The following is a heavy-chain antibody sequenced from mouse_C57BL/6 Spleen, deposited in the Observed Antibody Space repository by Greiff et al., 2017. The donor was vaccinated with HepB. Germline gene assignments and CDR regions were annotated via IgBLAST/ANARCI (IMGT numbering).Heavy chain of an antibody. J-gene: IGHJ1*03. CDR3: ARRPITTVVAKDWYFDV. Sequence: EVKLMESGGGLVKPGGSLKLSCAASGFTFSDYGMHWVRQAPEKGLEWVAYISSGSSTIYYADTVKGRFTISRDNAKNTLFLQMTSLRSEDTAMYYCARRPITTVVAKDWYFDVWGTGTTVTVSS. CDR1: GFTFSDYG. D-gene: IGHD1-1*01. CDR2: ISSGSSTI. V-gene: IGHV5-17*01.